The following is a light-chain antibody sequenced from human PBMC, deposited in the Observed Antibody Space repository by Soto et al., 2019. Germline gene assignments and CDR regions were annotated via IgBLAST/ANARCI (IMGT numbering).Light chain of an antibody. V-gene: IGKV1-39*01. J-gene: IGKJ3*01. CDR2: GAS. CDR1: QSISKY. Sequence: DIQMTQSPCSLSASVGDRVTITCRASQSISKYLNWYQQKPGKAPKLLIYGASSLQSGVPSRFSGSGSGTEFTLTISSLQPEDFASYYCHQSYTTRFTFGPGTKVDVK. CDR3: HQSYTTRFT.